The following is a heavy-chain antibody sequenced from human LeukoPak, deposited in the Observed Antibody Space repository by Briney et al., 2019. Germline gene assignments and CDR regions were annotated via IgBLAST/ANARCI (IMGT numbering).Heavy chain of an antibody. CDR2: IHTSGTST. CDR1: GFTFKNYA. J-gene: IGHJ4*02. Sequence: GGSLRLSCAASGFTFKNYAMTWIRPAPGKGLEWVSAIHTSGTSTFYADFVKGRFTISRDNSKDTLYLQMDSLTAEDTAVYYCAKGSWGSGWYADWGQGTLLTVSS. D-gene: IGHD6-19*01. CDR3: AKGSWGSGWYAD. V-gene: IGHV3-23*05.